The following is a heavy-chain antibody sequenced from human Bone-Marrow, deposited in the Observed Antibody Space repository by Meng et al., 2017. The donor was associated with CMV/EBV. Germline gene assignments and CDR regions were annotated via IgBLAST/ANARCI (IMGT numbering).Heavy chain of an antibody. J-gene: IGHJ4*02. V-gene: IGHV3-43*01. CDR2: ISWDGGST. CDR1: GFTFDDYT. Sequence: GESLKISCAAPGFTFDDYTMHWVRQAPGKGLEWVSLISWDGGSTYYAVSVKGRVTISRDNSKNSLYLQMNSLRTEDTAVYYCSKDIGSYGSSSYFDYWGQGVLVTVSS. CDR3: SKDIGSYGSSSYFDY. D-gene: IGHD6-6*01.